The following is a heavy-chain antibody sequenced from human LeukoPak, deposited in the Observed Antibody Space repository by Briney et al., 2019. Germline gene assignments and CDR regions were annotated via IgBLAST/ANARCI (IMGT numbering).Heavy chain of an antibody. V-gene: IGHV4-39*01. CDR1: GGPISSSTYY. D-gene: IGHD4-17*01. CDR3: ARHRRSRFDY. CDR2: IYYSGST. J-gene: IGHJ4*02. Sequence: SETLSLTCTVSGGPISSSTYYWGWIRQPPGKGLEWIGSIYYSGSTYYNSSLKSRVTISVDTSKNQFSLRLISVTAADTAVYYCARHRRSRFDYWGQGTLVMVSS.